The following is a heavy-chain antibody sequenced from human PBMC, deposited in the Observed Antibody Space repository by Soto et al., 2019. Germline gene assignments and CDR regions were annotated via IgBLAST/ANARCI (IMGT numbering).Heavy chain of an antibody. D-gene: IGHD3-9*01. V-gene: IGHV3-23*01. CDR2: ISGSGGST. CDR3: ANQVDSSGYSPPDY. CDR1: GFTFSSYA. Sequence: EVQLLESGGGLVQPGGSLRLSCAASGFTFSSYAMSWVRQAPGKGLEWVSAISGSGGSTYYADSVKGRFTISRDNSKNTLYLQMNSLRAEDKALYYCANQVDSSGYSPPDYWGQGTLVTVSS. J-gene: IGHJ4*02.